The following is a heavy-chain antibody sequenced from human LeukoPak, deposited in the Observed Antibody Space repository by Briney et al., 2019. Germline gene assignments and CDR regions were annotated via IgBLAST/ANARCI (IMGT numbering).Heavy chain of an antibody. CDR3: AEGPVGLYDYVWGDYYYYAMDV. J-gene: IGHJ6*02. CDR2: ISSSSSYI. D-gene: IGHD3-16*01. CDR1: GFTFSSYS. V-gene: IGHV3-21*01. Sequence: PGGSLRLSCAASGFTFSSYSMNWVRQAPGKGLEWVSSISSSSSYIYYADSVKGRFTISRDNAKNSLYLQMNSLRAEDAAVYYCAEGPVGLYDYVWGDYYYYAMDVWGQGTTVTVSS.